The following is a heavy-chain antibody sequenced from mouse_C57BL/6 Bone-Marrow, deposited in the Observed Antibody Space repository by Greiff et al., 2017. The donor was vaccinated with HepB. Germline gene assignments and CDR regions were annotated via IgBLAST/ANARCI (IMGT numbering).Heavy chain of an antibody. CDR1: GYTFTSYW. Sequence: QVQLQQPGAELVKPGASVKMSCTASGYTFTSYWITWVKQRPGQGLEWIGDIYPGSGSTNYNEKFKSKATLTVDTSSSTAYMQLSSLTSEDSAVYYCAKCPYDYGSRNAMDYWGQGTSVTVSS. J-gene: IGHJ4*01. CDR3: AKCPYDYGSRNAMDY. D-gene: IGHD1-1*01. V-gene: IGHV1-55*01. CDR2: IYPGSGST.